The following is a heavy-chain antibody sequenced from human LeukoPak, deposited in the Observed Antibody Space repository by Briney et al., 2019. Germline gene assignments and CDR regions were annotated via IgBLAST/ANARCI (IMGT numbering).Heavy chain of an antibody. Sequence: RASETQSLTCAVSGDSISTTNYYWGWIRQPPGKGLEWIGIIYYSGITHYNPSLKSRVTILVDTSKNQFSLKLSSVTDADTAVYYCARVRRSLNWFDSWGQGTLVTVSS. CDR2: IYYSGIT. CDR1: GDSISTTNYY. CDR3: ARVRRSLNWFDS. J-gene: IGHJ5*01. D-gene: IGHD3-3*01. V-gene: IGHV4-39*01.